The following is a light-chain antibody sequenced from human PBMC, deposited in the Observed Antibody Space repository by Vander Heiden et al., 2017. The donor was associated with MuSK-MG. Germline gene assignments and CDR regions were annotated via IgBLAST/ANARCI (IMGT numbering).Light chain of an antibody. Sequence: AIQLTQSPSSLSASVGDRVTITCRASQGISSALAWYQQKSGKTPKLLIYDASSLESGVPSRFSGSGSGTDFTLTISSLQPEDFATYYCQQVNSYPFTFGPGTKVDF. J-gene: IGKJ3*01. CDR2: DAS. V-gene: IGKV1-13*02. CDR1: QGISSA. CDR3: QQVNSYPFT.